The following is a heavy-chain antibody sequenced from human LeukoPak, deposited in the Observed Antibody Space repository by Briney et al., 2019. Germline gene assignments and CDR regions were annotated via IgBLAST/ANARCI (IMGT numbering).Heavy chain of an antibody. CDR1: GFTFSSSW. Sequence: PGGSLRLSCAASGFTFSSSWIHWVRQAPGKGLVWVSRINKDGSVIDYAESVKGRFSISRDNAKNTLYLQMNSLGVEDTAIYYCVKVRGRARVGYFDYWGQGALVTVSS. CDR3: VKVRGRARVGYFDY. V-gene: IGHV3-74*01. D-gene: IGHD1-26*01. CDR2: INKDGSVI. J-gene: IGHJ4*02.